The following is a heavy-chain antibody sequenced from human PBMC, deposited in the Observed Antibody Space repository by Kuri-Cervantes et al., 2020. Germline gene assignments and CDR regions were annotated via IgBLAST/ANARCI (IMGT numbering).Heavy chain of an antibody. Sequence: GGSLRLSCAASGFTFSSYAMHWVRQAPGKGLEWVAVISYDGSNKYYADSVKGRFTISRDNSKNTLYLQMNSLRAKDTAVYYCAKDGTVGHFDYWGQGTLVTVSS. D-gene: IGHD4-17*01. J-gene: IGHJ4*02. CDR1: GFTFSSYA. CDR2: ISYDGSNK. CDR3: AKDGTVGHFDY. V-gene: IGHV3-30-3*01.